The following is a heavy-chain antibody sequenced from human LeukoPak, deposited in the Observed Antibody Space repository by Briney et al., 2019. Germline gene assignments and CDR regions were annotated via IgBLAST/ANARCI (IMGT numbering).Heavy chain of an antibody. CDR1: GGSISSGSYY. Sequence: PSQTLSLTCTVSGGSISSGSYYWSWIRQPAGKGLEWIGRIYTSGSTNYNPSLKSRVTISVDTSKNQFSLRLTSVTAADTAVYFCARSRGVPRWFGPWGQGTLVTVSS. J-gene: IGHJ5*02. CDR3: ARSRGVPRWFGP. D-gene: IGHD5-24*01. CDR2: IYTSGST. V-gene: IGHV4-61*02.